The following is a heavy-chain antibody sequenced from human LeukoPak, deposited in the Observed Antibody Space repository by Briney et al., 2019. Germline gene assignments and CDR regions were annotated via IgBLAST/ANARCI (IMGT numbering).Heavy chain of an antibody. D-gene: IGHD1-26*01. Sequence: GGSLRLSCAASGFIFSNYWMSWVRQAPGKGLEWVANIKEDGSKIYYMDSVKGRFTISRDNAKNSLYLQMNSLRAEDSAVYYCASHPGSYYYMDVWGKGTTVTVSS. V-gene: IGHV3-7*01. CDR1: GFIFSNYW. CDR2: IKEDGSKI. J-gene: IGHJ6*03. CDR3: ASHPGSYYYMDV.